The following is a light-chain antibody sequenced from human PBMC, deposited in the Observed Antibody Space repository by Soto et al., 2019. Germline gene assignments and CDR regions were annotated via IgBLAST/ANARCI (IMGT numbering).Light chain of an antibody. Sequence: QSALTQAASVSGSPGQSITISCTGTSSDVGGYNYVSWYQQHPGKAPKLIIYDVVNRPSGVSNRFSGSKSGSTASLTIPGLQAEDEADYYCSSYTSINSWVFGGGTKLTVL. CDR3: SSYTSINSWV. V-gene: IGLV2-14*01. CDR1: SSDVGGYNY. J-gene: IGLJ3*02. CDR2: DVV.